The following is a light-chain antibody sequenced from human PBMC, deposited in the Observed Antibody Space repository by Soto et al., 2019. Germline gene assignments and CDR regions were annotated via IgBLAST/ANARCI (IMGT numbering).Light chain of an antibody. J-gene: IGKJ3*01. CDR3: QQYGSS. Sequence: EIVLTQSPGTLSLSPGERATLSCRASQSVSSSYLAWYQQKPGQAPRLLIYGASSRATGIPDRLSGSGSGTDFTLTISRLEPEDFAVYYCQQYGSSFGPGTKVDIK. V-gene: IGKV3-20*01. CDR2: GAS. CDR1: QSVSSSY.